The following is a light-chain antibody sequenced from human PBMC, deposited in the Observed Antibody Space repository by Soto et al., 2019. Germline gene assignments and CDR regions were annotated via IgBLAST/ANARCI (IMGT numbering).Light chain of an antibody. CDR2: AAS. V-gene: IGKV1-39*01. CDR1: QSVSSS. J-gene: IGKJ2*01. Sequence: DIQMTQSPSSLSASVRVRVTISCRASQSVSSSLNWYQQKPGKAPKLLIYAASTLQSGVPSRFSGGGSGTDFTLTISSLQPEDFGSYYCQQTYSTPHTFXQGTKVDIK. CDR3: QQTYSTPHT.